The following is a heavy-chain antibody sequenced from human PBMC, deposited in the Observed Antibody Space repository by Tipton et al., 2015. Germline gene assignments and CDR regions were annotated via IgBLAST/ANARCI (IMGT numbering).Heavy chain of an antibody. CDR2: ISYSETS. CDR3: ARDLGQQLVGPYYFHYAMDV. D-gene: IGHD6-6*01. Sequence: TLSLTCTVSGGSVSSGSYYWSWIRQPPGKGLEWIGYISYSETSHYNPSLKSRVTISVDTSKDQFSLKLSSVTAADTAVYYCARDLGQQLVGPYYFHYAMDVWGQGTSVTVSS. V-gene: IGHV4-61*01. J-gene: IGHJ6*02. CDR1: GGSVSSGSYY.